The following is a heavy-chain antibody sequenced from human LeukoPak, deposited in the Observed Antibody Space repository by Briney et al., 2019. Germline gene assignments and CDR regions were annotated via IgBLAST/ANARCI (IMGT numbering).Heavy chain of an antibody. CDR3: ARDHNWGPDY. D-gene: IGHD7-27*01. Sequence: ASVKVSCKALGYTFTDHYFHWLRQAPGQGLEWMGWIHPGRGDTNIAQKFQGRVSLTRDMSISTVYMELSRLTSEDTAVYYCARDHNWGPDYWGQGTLVSVSS. CDR2: IHPGRGDT. CDR1: GYTFTDHY. V-gene: IGHV1-2*02. J-gene: IGHJ4*02.